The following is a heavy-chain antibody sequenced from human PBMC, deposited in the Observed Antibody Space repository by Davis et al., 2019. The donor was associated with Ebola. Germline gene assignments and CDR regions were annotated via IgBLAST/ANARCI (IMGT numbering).Heavy chain of an antibody. CDR2: ISYDGSNK. V-gene: IGHV3-30*18. J-gene: IGHJ6*02. D-gene: IGHD4-17*01. CDR3: AKLPTVTRYYYYGMDV. CDR1: GFTFSSYG. Sequence: GGFLRLSCAASGFTFSSYGMHWVRQAPGKGLGWVAVISYDGSNKYYADSVKGRFTISRDNSKNTLYLQMNSLRAEDTAVYYCAKLPTVTRYYYYGMDVWGQGTTVTVSS.